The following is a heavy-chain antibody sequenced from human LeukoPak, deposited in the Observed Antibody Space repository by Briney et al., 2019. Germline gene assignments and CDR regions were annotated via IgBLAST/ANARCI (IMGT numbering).Heavy chain of an antibody. Sequence: GESLKISCKGSEYSFTNYWIGWVRQMPGKGLEGIGIIYPGDSDTRYSPSFQGQVTIPADKPITTAYLQWNSMKASDTDMYYCARQRYCSGGSCYPIYYFDYWGQGNLVTVSS. CDR3: ARQRYCSGGSCYPIYYFDY. J-gene: IGHJ4*02. CDR1: EYSFTNYW. CDR2: IYPGDSDT. V-gene: IGHV5-51*01. D-gene: IGHD2-15*01.